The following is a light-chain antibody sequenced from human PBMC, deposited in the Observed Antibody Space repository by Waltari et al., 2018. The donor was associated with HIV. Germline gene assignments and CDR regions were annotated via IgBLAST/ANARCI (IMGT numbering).Light chain of an antibody. Sequence: DIVMTQSPLSLPFTPGAPASISCRSSQSRLYSSGWNDLDLYLQKPGHSPQHLIYFGSHRASGVPDRFSGSGSGTDFTLKISRVEAEDFGVYYCMQTLQTPPTFGQGTKVELK. CDR1: QSRLYSSGWND. CDR2: FGS. CDR3: MQTLQTPPT. V-gene: IGKV2-28*01. J-gene: IGKJ1*01.